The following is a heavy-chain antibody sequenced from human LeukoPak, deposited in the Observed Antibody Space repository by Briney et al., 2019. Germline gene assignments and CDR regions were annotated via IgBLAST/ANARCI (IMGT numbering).Heavy chain of an antibody. V-gene: IGHV1-18*01. Sequence: ASVKVSCKASGYTFTTFGIIWVRQAPGQGLEWMGWVSPHTGNTNYARKVQDRVTMTTDTSTSTAYMELRSLRSDDTAVYYCARCALDFYYYYGMDVWGQGTTVTVSS. CDR3: ARCALDFYYYYGMDV. CDR1: GYTFTTFG. J-gene: IGHJ6*02. CDR2: VSPHTGNT.